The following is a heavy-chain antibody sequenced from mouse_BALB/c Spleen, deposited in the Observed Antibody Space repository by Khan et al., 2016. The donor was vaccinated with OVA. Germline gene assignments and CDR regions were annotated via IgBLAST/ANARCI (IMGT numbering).Heavy chain of an antibody. Sequence: QVQLKESGPGLVAPSQSLSITCTVSGFSLTSYGVNWIREPPGKGLEWLGIRWGDGSTNYQSALRSRLSISKDNSKSQVFLKLNSLPSADTATYYCALFIYSGYDRYAMDYWGQGTSVTVSS. CDR1: GFSLTSYG. J-gene: IGHJ4*01. D-gene: IGHD2-2*01. CDR2: RWGDGST. CDR3: ALFIYSGYDRYAMDY. V-gene: IGHV2-3*01.